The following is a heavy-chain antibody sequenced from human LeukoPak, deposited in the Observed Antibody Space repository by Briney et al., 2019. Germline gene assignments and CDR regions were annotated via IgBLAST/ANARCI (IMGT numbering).Heavy chain of an antibody. V-gene: IGHV3-48*04. Sequence: GGSLRLSCAASGFTLSSYGMSWVRQAPGKGLEWVSHIDSSSTIYYADSVKGRATISRDNAKNSLYLQMNSLRAEDTAVYYCARPAYCGGNCYYFPDYWGQGTLVTVSS. J-gene: IGHJ4*02. CDR3: ARPAYCGGNCYYFPDY. D-gene: IGHD2-21*02. CDR2: IDSSSTI. CDR1: GFTLSSYG.